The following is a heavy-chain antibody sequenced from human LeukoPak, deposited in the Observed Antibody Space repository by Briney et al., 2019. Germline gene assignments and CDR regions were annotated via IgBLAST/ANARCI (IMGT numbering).Heavy chain of an antibody. D-gene: IGHD4-17*01. CDR3: ARGGGKTTVTRTDY. V-gene: IGHV3-21*01. Sequence: PGGSLILSCAASGFTFSSYSMNWVRQAPGKGLEWVSSISSSSSYIYYADSVKGRFTISRDNAKNSLYLQMNSLRAEDTAVYYCARGGGKTTVTRTDYWGQGTLVTVSS. CDR1: GFTFSSYS. J-gene: IGHJ4*02. CDR2: ISSSSSYI.